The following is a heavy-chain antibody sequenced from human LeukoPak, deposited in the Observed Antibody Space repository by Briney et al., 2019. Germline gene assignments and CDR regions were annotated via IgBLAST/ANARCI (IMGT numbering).Heavy chain of an antibody. CDR1: GYSFTSYW. J-gene: IGHJ5*02. Sequence: GESLKISCKGSGYSFTSYWIGWVRQMPGKGLEWMGIIYPGDSDTRYSPSFQGQVTISADKSISTAYLQWSSLKASDTAMYYCAGSIAAAGREFDPWGQGTLVTVSS. D-gene: IGHD6-13*01. CDR3: AGSIAAAGREFDP. V-gene: IGHV5-51*01. CDR2: IYPGDSDT.